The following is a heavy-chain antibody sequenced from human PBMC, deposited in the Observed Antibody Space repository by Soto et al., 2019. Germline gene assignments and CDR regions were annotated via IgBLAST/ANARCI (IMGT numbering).Heavy chain of an antibody. D-gene: IGHD1-26*01. J-gene: IGHJ6*02. V-gene: IGHV3-33*01. CDR1: GFTFSSYG. CDR3: ARDLGSYYDWGYYYGMDV. Sequence: QVQLVESGGGVVQPGRSLRLSCAASGFTFSSYGMHWVRQATGKGLEWVAVIWYDGSNKYYADSVKGRFTISRDNSKNTLYLQMNSLRAEDTAVYYCARDLGSYYDWGYYYGMDVWGQGTTVTVSS. CDR2: IWYDGSNK.